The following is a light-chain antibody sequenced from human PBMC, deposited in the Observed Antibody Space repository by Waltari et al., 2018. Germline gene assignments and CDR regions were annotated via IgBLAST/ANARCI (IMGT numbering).Light chain of an antibody. Sequence: EIVMTQSPATLSVSPGERATLSCRASQSVSSNLAWYQQKPGQGPRLLIYGASTRATDIPARFSGSGSGTEFTLTISSLQSEDFAVYHSQQYNKWPLTFGGGTKVEIK. CDR2: GAS. V-gene: IGKV3-15*01. CDR3: QQYNKWPLT. CDR1: QSVSSN. J-gene: IGKJ4*01.